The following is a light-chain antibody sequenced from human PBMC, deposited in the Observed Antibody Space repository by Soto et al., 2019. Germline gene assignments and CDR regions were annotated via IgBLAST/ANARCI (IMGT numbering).Light chain of an antibody. CDR3: ISYTSSRTHVV. V-gene: IGLV2-14*01. J-gene: IGLJ2*01. CDR2: EVT. CDR1: SSDVGGYNY. Sequence: QSVLTQPASVSESPGQSITISCTGTSSDVGGYNYVSWYQQHPGNAPKLIIYEVTNRPSGVSNRFSGSKSGNTASLTISGLQAEDEADYYCISYTSSRTHVVFGGGTKVTVL.